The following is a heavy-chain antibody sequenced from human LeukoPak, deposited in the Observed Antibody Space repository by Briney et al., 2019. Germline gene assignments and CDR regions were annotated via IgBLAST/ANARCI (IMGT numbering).Heavy chain of an antibody. D-gene: IGHD1-26*01. CDR1: GFTFSSYG. Sequence: PGGSLRLSCAASGFTFSSYGMSWVRQAPGKGLEWVSAISGSGGSTYYADSVKGRFTISRDNSKNTLYLQMNSLRAEDTAVYYCARSSGSYYSRIDYWGQGTLVTVSS. J-gene: IGHJ4*02. CDR3: ARSSGSYYSRIDY. CDR2: ISGSGGST. V-gene: IGHV3-23*01.